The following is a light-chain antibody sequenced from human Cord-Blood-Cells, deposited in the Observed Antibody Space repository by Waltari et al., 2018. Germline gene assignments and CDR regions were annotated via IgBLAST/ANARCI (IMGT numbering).Light chain of an antibody. V-gene: IGKV3-15*01. CDR3: QQYNNGLT. Sequence: EIVITQSPATLSVSPGERATLSCRASQSVSSNLAWYQQKPGQAPRLLIYGASTRATGIPARFSGSGSGTEFTLTISSLQSEDFAVYYCQQYNNGLTFGGGTKVEIK. CDR2: GAS. J-gene: IGKJ4*01. CDR1: QSVSSN.